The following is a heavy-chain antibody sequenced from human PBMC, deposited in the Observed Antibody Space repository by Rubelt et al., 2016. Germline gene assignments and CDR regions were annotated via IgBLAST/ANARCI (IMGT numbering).Heavy chain of an antibody. J-gene: IGHJ6*02. V-gene: IGHV3-30*02. D-gene: IGHD6-19*01. Sequence: QAPGKGLEWVAVVRFDGTRTYYADSVRGRFTMSRDNSRSTLYLQMNSLRAEDTAVNYRAKQVVPGTAHQFAMDVWGQGTKVTVSS. CDR2: VRFDGTRT. CDR3: AKQVVPGTAHQFAMDV.